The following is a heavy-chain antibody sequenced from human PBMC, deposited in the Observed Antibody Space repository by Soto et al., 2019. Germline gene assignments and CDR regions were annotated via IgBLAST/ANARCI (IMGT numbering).Heavy chain of an antibody. V-gene: IGHV3-7*01. CDR2: IKQDGSEK. CDR1: GFTFRSYW. Sequence: GGSLRLSCATSGFTFRSYWMSWVRQAPGKGLEWVANIKQDGSEKYYVDSVKGRFTISRDNAKNSLYLQMNSLRAEDTAVYYCAIQTWDIGGPFDSWGQGTMVTVSS. CDR3: AIQTWDIGGPFDS. J-gene: IGHJ3*02. D-gene: IGHD5-12*01.